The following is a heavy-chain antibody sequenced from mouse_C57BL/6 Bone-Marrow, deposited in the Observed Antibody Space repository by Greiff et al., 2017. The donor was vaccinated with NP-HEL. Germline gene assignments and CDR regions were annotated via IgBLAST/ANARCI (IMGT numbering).Heavy chain of an antibody. Sequence: QVQLQQPGTELVKPGTSVKLSCKSSGYTFTSYWMHWVKQRPGQGLEWIGNINPSNGGTNYNQKFKGKATLTVDKSSSTAYMQLSSLTSDDSAVYYCAREGRWLRRGYWYFDFWDTGTTVTVSS. V-gene: IGHV1-53*01. D-gene: IGHD2-2*01. J-gene: IGHJ1*03. CDR2: INPSNGGT. CDR3: AREGRWLRRGYWYFDF. CDR1: GYTFTSYW.